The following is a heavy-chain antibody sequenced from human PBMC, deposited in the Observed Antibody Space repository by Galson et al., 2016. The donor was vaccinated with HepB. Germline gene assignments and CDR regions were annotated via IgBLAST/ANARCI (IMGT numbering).Heavy chain of an antibody. CDR3: AKDLYNGYDHLRDFGDAFDI. Sequence: SLRLSCAASGFTFRNFGMHWACQAPGKGLEWVAYISYDGDNKYYGDSVKGRFTISRDNSKNTLYLQMNSLRVEDTAVYYCAKDLYNGYDHLRDFGDAFDIWGQGTMVTVS. J-gene: IGHJ3*02. V-gene: IGHV3-30*18. CDR2: ISYDGDNK. D-gene: IGHD5-12*01. CDR1: GFTFRNFG.